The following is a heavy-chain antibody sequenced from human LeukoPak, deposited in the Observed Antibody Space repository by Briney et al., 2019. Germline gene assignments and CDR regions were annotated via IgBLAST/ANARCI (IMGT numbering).Heavy chain of an antibody. D-gene: IGHD3-22*01. CDR1: GVSISDFY. J-gene: IGHJ4*02. V-gene: IGHV4-59*01. CDR2: ISYSGDF. Sequence: SETLSLTCTVSGVSISDFYWIWIRQPPGKGLEWIGYISYSGDFSYNPSLRSRVTISMDTSKNQFSLKLTSVTAADTAVYYCARRVTTMTQFDYWGQGTLVTVSS. CDR3: ARRVTTMTQFDY.